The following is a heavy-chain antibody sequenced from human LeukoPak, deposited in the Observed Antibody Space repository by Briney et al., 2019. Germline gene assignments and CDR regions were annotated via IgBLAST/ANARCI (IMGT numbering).Heavy chain of an antibody. CDR3: ARDRGYSGYDLIDY. Sequence: GRSLRLSCAAAGFSFSTYGMHWVRQAPGKGLEWVAVISYDGSNKYYADSVKGRFTISRDNSKNTLYLQMNSLRAEDTAVYYCARDRGYSGYDLIDYWGQGTLVTVSS. D-gene: IGHD5-12*01. V-gene: IGHV3-30*19. J-gene: IGHJ4*02. CDR2: ISYDGSNK. CDR1: GFSFSTYG.